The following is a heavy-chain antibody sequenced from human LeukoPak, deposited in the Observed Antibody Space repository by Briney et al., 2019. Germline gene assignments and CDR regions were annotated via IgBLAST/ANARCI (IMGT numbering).Heavy chain of an antibody. V-gene: IGHV4-34*01. CDR2: INHSGST. CDR1: GGSFNGYY. CDR3: AGRYVWGSHRPLRY. J-gene: IGHJ4*01. Sequence: PSETLSLTCAVYGGSFNGYYWSWIRQPPGKGLEWIGEINHSGSTNYNPSLKSRVTISVDTSKNQFSLKLSSVTAADTAVYYCAGRYVWGSHRPLRYWGHGPLVTVSS. D-gene: IGHD3-16*02.